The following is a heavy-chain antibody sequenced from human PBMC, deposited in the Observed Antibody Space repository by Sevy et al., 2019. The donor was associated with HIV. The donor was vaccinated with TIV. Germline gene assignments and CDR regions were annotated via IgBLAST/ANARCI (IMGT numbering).Heavy chain of an antibody. CDR3: ASAGEYDSSGYSYYYYGMDV. CDR2: ISAYNGNT. J-gene: IGHJ6*02. CDR1: GYTFTSYG. Sequence: ASVKVSCKASGYTFTSYGISWVRQAPGQGLEWMGWISAYNGNTNYAQKLQGRVTMTIDTSTSAAYMVLRSLRSDDTAVYYCASAGEYDSSGYSYYYYGMDVWGQGTTVTVSS. D-gene: IGHD3-22*01. V-gene: IGHV1-18*01.